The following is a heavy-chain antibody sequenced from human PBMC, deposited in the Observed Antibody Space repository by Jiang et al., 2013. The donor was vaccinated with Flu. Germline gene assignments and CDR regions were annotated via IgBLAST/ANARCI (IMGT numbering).Heavy chain of an antibody. Sequence: GLVKPSQTLSLTCTVSGGSISSGSYYWSWIRQPAGKGLEWIGRIYTSGSTNYNPSLKSRVTISVDTSKNQFSLKLSSVTAADTAVYYCAAPAAGDWARPFQHWGQGTLVTVSS. D-gene: IGHD6-13*01. CDR1: GGSISSGSYY. CDR2: IYTSGST. V-gene: IGHV4-61*02. CDR3: AAPAAGDWARPFQH. J-gene: IGHJ1*01.